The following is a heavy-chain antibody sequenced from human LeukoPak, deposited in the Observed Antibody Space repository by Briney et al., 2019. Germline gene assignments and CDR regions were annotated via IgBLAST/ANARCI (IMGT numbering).Heavy chain of an antibody. CDR1: NGSISSGGYS. V-gene: IGHV4-31*11. D-gene: IGHD2-2*01. Sequence: SQTLSLTCAVSNGSISSGGYSWSWIRQHPGKGLEWIGYIYYSGSTYYNPSLKSRVTISVDTSKNQFSLKLSSVTAADTAVYYCARDNQYCSSTSCSPYYGMDVWGQGTTVTVSS. CDR2: IYYSGST. CDR3: ARDNQYCSSTSCSPYYGMDV. J-gene: IGHJ6*02.